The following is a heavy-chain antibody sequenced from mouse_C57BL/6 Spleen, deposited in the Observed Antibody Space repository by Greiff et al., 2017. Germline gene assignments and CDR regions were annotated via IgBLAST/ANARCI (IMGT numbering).Heavy chain of an antibody. CDR3: VRGEEYYDYDEDYAMDY. CDR1: GFTFNTYA. CDR2: IRSKSSNYAT. D-gene: IGHD2-4*01. J-gene: IGHJ4*01. V-gene: IGHV10-3*01. Sequence: EVHLVESGGGLVQPKGSLKLSCAASGFTFNTYAMHWVRQAPGKGLEWVARIRSKSSNYATYYADSVKDRFTISRDDSQSMLYLQMNNLKTEDTAMYYCVRGEEYYDYDEDYAMDYWGQGTSVTVSS.